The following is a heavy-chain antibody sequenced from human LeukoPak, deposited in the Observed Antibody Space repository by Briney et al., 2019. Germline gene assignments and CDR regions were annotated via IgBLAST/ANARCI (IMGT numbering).Heavy chain of an antibody. Sequence: ASVKVSCEASGYTFTDYYMQWVRQAPGQGLEWMGWINPNSGGTNYAQKFQGRVTLTRDTSISTAYMELSRLTSDDTAVYYCARDRLEYSSSWGYWGQGTLVTVSS. J-gene: IGHJ4*02. CDR2: INPNSGGT. D-gene: IGHD6-6*01. V-gene: IGHV1-2*02. CDR3: ARDRLEYSSSWGY. CDR1: GYTFTDYY.